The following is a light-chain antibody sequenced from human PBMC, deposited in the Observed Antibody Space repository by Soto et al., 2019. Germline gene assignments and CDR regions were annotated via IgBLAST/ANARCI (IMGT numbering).Light chain of an antibody. CDR3: SLYSSSSTLV. Sequence: QSALTQPPSVSGSPGQSVTISCTGTSSDVGSYNRVSWYQQPPGTAPKLMIYEVSNRPSGVPDRFSGSKSGNTASLTISGLEAEDAAYYYSSLYSSSSTLVFGGGTQLTVL. J-gene: IGLJ3*02. CDR1: SSDVGSYNR. CDR2: EVS. V-gene: IGLV2-18*01.